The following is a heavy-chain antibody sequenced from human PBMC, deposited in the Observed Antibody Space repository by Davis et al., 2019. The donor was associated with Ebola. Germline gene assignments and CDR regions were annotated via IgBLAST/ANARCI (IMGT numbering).Heavy chain of an antibody. CDR2: IYYSGST. D-gene: IGHD5-24*01. Sequence: SETLSLTCTVSGGSISSYYWSWIRQPPGKGLEWIGYIYYSGSTNYNPSLKSRLTISVDTSKNQFSLKLSSVTAADTAVYHCARGGRWLTWGTWGQGTLVTVSS. CDR3: ARGGRWLTWGT. J-gene: IGHJ5*02. V-gene: IGHV4-59*12. CDR1: GGSISSYY.